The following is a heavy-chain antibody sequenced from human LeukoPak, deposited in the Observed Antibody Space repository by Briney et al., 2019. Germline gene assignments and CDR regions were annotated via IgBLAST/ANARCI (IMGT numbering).Heavy chain of an antibody. Sequence: PGGSLRLSCTASVFTLGDYAMSWVRQAPGKGLEWVGFIRSKAYSGTTEYAASLKGRFTISTDDYKSIAYLQVNTLKTEATAVYYCTRSTYYYASSGYWLWGQGPLVTVSS. V-gene: IGHV3-49*04. CDR1: VFTLGDYA. CDR2: IRSKAYSGTT. J-gene: IGHJ4*02. CDR3: TRSTYYYASSGYWL. D-gene: IGHD3-22*01.